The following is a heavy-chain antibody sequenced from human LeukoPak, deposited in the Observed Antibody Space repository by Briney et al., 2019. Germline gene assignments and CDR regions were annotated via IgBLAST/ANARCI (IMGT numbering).Heavy chain of an antibody. CDR1: GGSISSSY. D-gene: IGHD2-8*01. CDR3: GSLDPNGRHYFEY. J-gene: IGHJ4*02. CDR2: IYYNGST. Sequence: PSETLSLTCTVSGGSISSSYWSWIRQPPGKGLEWMAYIYYNGSTNYNPCLKSRATISIDTSKNHFSLNLTSVTAADAAVYYCGSLDPNGRHYFEYWGQGTLDTLSS. V-gene: IGHV4-59*01.